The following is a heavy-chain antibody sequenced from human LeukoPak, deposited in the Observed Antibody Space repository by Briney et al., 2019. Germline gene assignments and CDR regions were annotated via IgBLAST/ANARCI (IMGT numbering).Heavy chain of an antibody. CDR1: GGFIRSSNCY. V-gene: IGHV4-39*01. D-gene: IGHD3-22*01. CDR3: ARLLDNDSSGDPDTFDM. J-gene: IGHJ3*02. Sequence: SETLSLTCAVSGGFIRSSNCYWGWIRQPPGKGLEWIGTIYYDGNTYYNLSLRSRVTISVDTSKNQFSLKLSSVTAADTAVYYCARLLDNDSSGDPDTFDMWGQGTMVTVSS. CDR2: IYYDGNT.